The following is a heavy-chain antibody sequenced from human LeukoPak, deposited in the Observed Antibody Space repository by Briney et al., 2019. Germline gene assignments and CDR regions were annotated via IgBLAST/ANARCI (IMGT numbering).Heavy chain of an antibody. CDR2: LYYSGST. CDR1: GGSISRSTYY. D-gene: IGHD2-15*01. V-gene: IGHV4-39*01. CDR3: VRHLSAGRPAFDI. J-gene: IGHJ3*02. Sequence: SETLSLTCTVSGGSISRSTYYWGWIRQPPGKGLEWIGSLYYSGSTYYKPSLKSRVTISVDTSKNQFSLKLSSVTAADTAVYYCVRHLSAGRPAFDIWGQGTMVTVSS.